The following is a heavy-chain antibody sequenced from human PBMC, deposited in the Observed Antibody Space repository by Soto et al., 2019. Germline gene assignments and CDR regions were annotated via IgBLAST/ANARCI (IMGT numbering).Heavy chain of an antibody. CDR3: ARDLGHGNGPFDY. CDR1: GYTFTSYA. V-gene: IGHV1-3*01. J-gene: IGHJ4*02. CDR2: INAGNGNT. Sequence: ASVKVSCKASGYTFTSYAMHWVRQAPGQRLEWMGWINAGNGNTKYSQKFQGRVTITRDTSASTAYMELSSLRSEDTAVYYCARDLGHGNGPFDYWGQGALVTVSS. D-gene: IGHD1-26*01.